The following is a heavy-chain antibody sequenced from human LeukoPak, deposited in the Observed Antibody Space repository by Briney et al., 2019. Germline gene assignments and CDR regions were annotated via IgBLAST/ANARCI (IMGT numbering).Heavy chain of an antibody. CDR3: AREGTYGYYFDY. CDR1: GFTFSNYE. D-gene: IGHD3-10*01. J-gene: IGHJ4*02. CDR2: ISSSGSTI. Sequence: GGSLRLSCAASGFTFSNYEMNWVRQAPGKGLEWVSYISSSGSTIYYADSVKGRFTISRDNAKNSLFLQMNSLRAEDTALYFCAREGTYGYYFDYWGQGTLVTVSS. V-gene: IGHV3-48*03.